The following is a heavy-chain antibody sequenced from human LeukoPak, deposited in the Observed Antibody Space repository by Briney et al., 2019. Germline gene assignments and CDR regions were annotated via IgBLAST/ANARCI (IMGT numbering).Heavy chain of an antibody. V-gene: IGHV3-48*04. J-gene: IGHJ4*02. CDR3: ARERPVDLALWQQLGKPQPVDY. Sequence: QSGGSLRLSCAASGFTFSSYWMHWVRQAPGKGLEWVSYISSSGSTIYYADPVKGRFTISRDNAKNSLYLQMNSLRAEDTAVYYCARERPVDLALWQQLGKPQPVDYWGQGTLVTVSS. CDR2: ISSSGSTI. D-gene: IGHD6-13*01. CDR1: GFTFSSYW.